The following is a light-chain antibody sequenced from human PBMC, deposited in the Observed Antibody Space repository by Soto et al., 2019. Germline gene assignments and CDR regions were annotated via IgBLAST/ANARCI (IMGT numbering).Light chain of an antibody. J-gene: IGLJ1*01. CDR2: DVS. Sequence: QSALTQPVSVSGSPGQSITISCTGTSSDVGGYNYVSWYQQHPGKAPKLMIYDVSNRPSGVSNRFSGSKSGNTASLTISGLQAEDEADYYCSSYTSSSNLGYVFGTGTKVTV. V-gene: IGLV2-14*01. CDR3: SSYTSSSNLGYV. CDR1: SSDVGGYNY.